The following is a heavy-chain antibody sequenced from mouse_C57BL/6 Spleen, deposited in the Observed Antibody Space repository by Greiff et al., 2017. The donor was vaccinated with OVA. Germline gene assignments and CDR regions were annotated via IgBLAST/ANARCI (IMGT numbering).Heavy chain of an antibody. Sequence: EVQLQQSGPELVKPGASVKIPCKASGYTFTDYNMDWVKQSHGKSLEWIGDINPNNGGTIYNQKFKGKATLTVDKSSSTAYMELRSLTSEDTAVYYCARGDPGDWFAYWGQGTLVTVSA. J-gene: IGHJ3*01. V-gene: IGHV1-18*01. CDR2: INPNNGGT. CDR1: GYTFTDYN. CDR3: ARGDPGDWFAY. D-gene: IGHD2-13*01.